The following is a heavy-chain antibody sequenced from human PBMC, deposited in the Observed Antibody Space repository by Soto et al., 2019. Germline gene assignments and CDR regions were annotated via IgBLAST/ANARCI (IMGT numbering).Heavy chain of an antibody. J-gene: IGHJ6*02. Sequence: ASVKVSCKASGGTFSSYAISWVRQAPGQGLEWMGGIIPIFGTANYAQKFQGRVTITADESTSTAYMELSSLRSEDTAVYYCASRASSSFPYYYGMDVWGQGTTVTVS. CDR2: IIPIFGTA. CDR1: GGTFSSYA. CDR3: ASRASSSFPYYYGMDV. V-gene: IGHV1-69*13. D-gene: IGHD6-6*01.